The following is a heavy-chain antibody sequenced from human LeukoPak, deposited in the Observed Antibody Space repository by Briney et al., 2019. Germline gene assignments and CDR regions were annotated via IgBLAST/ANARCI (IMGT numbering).Heavy chain of an antibody. CDR3: ARDRRVLPYVGLLWFGEFDY. V-gene: IGHV3-30*02. Sequence: GGSLRLSCAASGFTFSSSGMHWVRQVSGKGLEWVAFIRYDGSDKYYADSVKGRFTISRDNAKNSLYLQMNSLRAEDTAVYYCARDRRVLPYVGLLWFGEFDYWGQGTLVTVSS. CDR1: GFTFSSSG. J-gene: IGHJ4*02. CDR2: IRYDGSDK. D-gene: IGHD3-10*01.